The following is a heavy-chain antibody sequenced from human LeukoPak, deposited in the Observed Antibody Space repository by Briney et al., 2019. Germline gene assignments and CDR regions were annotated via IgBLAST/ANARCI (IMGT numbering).Heavy chain of an antibody. J-gene: IGHJ4*02. CDR3: ARGSADTAMVTIDY. D-gene: IGHD5-18*01. V-gene: IGHV4-59*01. CDR2: IYYSGST. Sequence: KPSETLSLTCTVSGGSISSYYWSWIRQPPGKGLEWIGYIYYSGSTNYNPSLKSRVTISVDTSKNQFSLKLSSMTAADTAVYYCARGSADTAMVTIDYWGQGTLVTVSS. CDR1: GGSISSYY.